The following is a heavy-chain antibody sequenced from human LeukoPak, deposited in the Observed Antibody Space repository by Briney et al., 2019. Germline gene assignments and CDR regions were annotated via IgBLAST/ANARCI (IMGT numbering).Heavy chain of an antibody. D-gene: IGHD2-8*01. J-gene: IGHJ6*03. CDR2: IYYSGST. V-gene: IGHV4-31*03. CDR3: ARRVYAMSYYYYMDV. CDR1: GGSISGGGYY. Sequence: SETLSLTRTVSGGSISGGGYYWSWIRQHPGKGPEWIGYIYYSGSTYYNPSLKSRVTISVDTSKNQFSLKLSSVTAADTAVYYCARRVYAMSYYYYMDVWGKGTTVTVSS.